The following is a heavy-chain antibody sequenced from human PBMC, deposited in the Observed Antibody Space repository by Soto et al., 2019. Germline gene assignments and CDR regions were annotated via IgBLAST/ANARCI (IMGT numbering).Heavy chain of an antibody. D-gene: IGHD3-16*01. CDR2: ISDDGSRT. J-gene: IGHJ5*01. Sequence: EVQLLESGGGLAQPGGSLRLSCAASGFSFSTFEMSWVRQAPGRGLEWVSFISDDGSRTYYADAVKGRFTISRDNSKHTLYLQVNRLTAEDTAVYACVKGGWLDFWGQGTLVTVSS. CDR1: GFSFSTFE. CDR3: VKGGWLDF. V-gene: IGHV3-23*01.